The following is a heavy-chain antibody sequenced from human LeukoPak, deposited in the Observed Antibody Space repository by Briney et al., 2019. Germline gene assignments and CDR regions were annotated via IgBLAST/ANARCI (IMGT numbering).Heavy chain of an antibody. CDR1: GFTFTGHS. CDR2: VASDEKTI. D-gene: IGHD1-26*01. J-gene: IGHJ4*01. V-gene: IGHV3-30*04. CDR3: ARERQGGATPFDY. Sequence: PGGSLRLSCVASGFTFTGHSMHWVRQAPGKGLEWVAVVASDEKTIFYADSLKGRFTISRDNSKNTVYLQMNSLRDEDTAVYYCARERQGGATPFDYWGHGPLVSVSS.